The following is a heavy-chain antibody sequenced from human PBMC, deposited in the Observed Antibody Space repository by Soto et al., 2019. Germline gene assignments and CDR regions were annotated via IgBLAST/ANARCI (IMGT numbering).Heavy chain of an antibody. CDR3: ARASGSGSYYEYYYYGMDV. CDR1: GGTFSSYA. V-gene: IGHV1-69*06. CDR2: IIPIFGTA. D-gene: IGHD3-10*01. J-gene: IGHJ6*02. Sequence: VKVSCKASGGTFSSYAISWVRQAPGQGLEWMGGIIPIFGTANYAQKFQGRVTITADKSTSTAYMELSSLRSEDTAVYYCARASGSGSYYEYYYYGMDVWGQGTTVTVSS.